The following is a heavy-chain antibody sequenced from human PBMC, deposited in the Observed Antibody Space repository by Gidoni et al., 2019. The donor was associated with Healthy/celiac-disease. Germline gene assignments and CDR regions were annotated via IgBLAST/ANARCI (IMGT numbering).Heavy chain of an antibody. D-gene: IGHD6-13*01. CDR3: ATPGGASWYPVY. Sequence: QVQLQQWAAGLLKPSETLSLTCAVIGGSFSGYYWSWIRQPPGKGLEWIGEINHSGSTNYNPSLKSRVTISVDTSKNQFSLKLSSVTAADTAVYYCATPGGASWYPVYWGQGTLVTVSS. J-gene: IGHJ4*02. CDR2: INHSGST. V-gene: IGHV4-34*01. CDR1: GGSFSGYY.